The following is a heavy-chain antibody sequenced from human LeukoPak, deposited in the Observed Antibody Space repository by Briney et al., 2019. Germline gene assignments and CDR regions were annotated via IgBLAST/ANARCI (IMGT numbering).Heavy chain of an antibody. CDR3: AKDLPDSRELLTGHWFDP. V-gene: IGHV3-73*01. D-gene: IGHD1-26*01. CDR1: GLIFRGSA. Sequence: GGSLRLSCAASGLIFRGSAMHWVRQAPGKGLEWVGRLRSRANNYATGYSTSVIGRFTISRDNSKNTLYLQMNSLRAEDTAVYYCAKDLPDSRELLTGHWFDPWGQGTLVTASS. J-gene: IGHJ5*02. CDR2: LRSRANNYAT.